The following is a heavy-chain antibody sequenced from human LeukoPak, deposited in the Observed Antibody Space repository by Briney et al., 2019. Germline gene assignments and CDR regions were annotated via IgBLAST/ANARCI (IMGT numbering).Heavy chain of an antibody. D-gene: IGHD3-22*01. J-gene: IGHJ4*02. CDR1: GGSFSGYY. CDR3: ARGPPYYYDSRRYFDY. Sequence: SETLSLTCAVYGGSFSGYYWSWIRQPPGKGLEWIGEINHRGSTNYNPSLKSRVTISVDTSKNQFSLKLSSVTAADTAVYYCARGPPYYYDSRRYFDYWGQGTLVTVSS. CDR2: INHRGST. V-gene: IGHV4-34*01.